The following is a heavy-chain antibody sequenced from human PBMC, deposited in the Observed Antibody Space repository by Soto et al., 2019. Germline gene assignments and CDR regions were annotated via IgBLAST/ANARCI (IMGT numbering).Heavy chain of an antibody. J-gene: IGHJ5*02. D-gene: IGHD6-25*01. CDR3: ARPRGGSSGWDNWFDP. Sequence: SETLSLTCTVSGGSISSYYWSWIRQPPGKGLEWIGYIYYSGSTNYNPSLKSRVTISVDTSKNQFSLKLSSVTAADTAVYYCARPRGGSSGWDNWFDPWGQGTLVTVS. V-gene: IGHV4-59*01. CDR2: IYYSGST. CDR1: GGSISSYY.